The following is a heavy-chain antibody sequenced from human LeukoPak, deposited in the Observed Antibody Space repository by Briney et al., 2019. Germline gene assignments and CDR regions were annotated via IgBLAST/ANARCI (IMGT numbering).Heavy chain of an antibody. V-gene: IGHV4-59*01. CDR3: ARHGGSYTFDF. D-gene: IGHD1-26*01. CDR1: RCTIINYY. J-gene: IGHJ4*02. CDR2: MYDSGST. Sequence: SETLPLTLTCSRCTIINYYWRSIGQPPSKELELIAYMYDSGSTNYNPSIKSRVTISVDTSKNQFSLRLSSVTAADTAVYYCARHGGSYTFDFWGQGVLVTVSS.